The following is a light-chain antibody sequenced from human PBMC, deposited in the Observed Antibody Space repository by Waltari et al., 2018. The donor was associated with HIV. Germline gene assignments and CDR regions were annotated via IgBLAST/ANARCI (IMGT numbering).Light chain of an antibody. CDR1: QGISSH. V-gene: IGKV1-9*01. Sequence: DIQLTQSPSFLSASVGDRVTITCRVSQGISSHLAWYQQKPGKAPILLIYAASTLQSGVPSRFRGSGSGTEFTLTISSLQPEDFATYYCQQFNSYPLTFGGGTKVEIK. J-gene: IGKJ4*01. CDR3: QQFNSYPLT. CDR2: AAS.